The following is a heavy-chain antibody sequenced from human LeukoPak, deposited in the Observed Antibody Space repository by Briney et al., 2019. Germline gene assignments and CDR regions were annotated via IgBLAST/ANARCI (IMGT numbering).Heavy chain of an antibody. CDR1: GGTFSSYA. Sequence: ASVKVSCKASGGTFSSYAISWMRQAPGQGPEWMGIINPIGGTTDYAQKFQGRVTMTRDTSTSIVYMELSSLSPEDTAVYYCARQQGLQNLNFDHWGQGTLVTVSS. J-gene: IGHJ5*02. D-gene: IGHD4-11*01. V-gene: IGHV1-46*01. CDR3: ARQQGLQNLNFDH. CDR2: INPIGGTT.